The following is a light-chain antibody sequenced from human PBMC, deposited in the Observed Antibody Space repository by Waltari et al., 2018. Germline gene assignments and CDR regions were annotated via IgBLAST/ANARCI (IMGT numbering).Light chain of an antibody. CDR3: LQDYNYPWT. J-gene: IGKJ1*01. CDR2: ATS. V-gene: IGKV1-6*01. CDR1: TGIRNN. Sequence: AIQMTQSPSALSASVGDRVTITCRASTGIRNNLGWYQQQPGKAPKLLMYATSTLQSGVPSRFSGSGSGTDFTLTISSLQPEDFATYYCLQDYNYPWTFGQGTKVEIK.